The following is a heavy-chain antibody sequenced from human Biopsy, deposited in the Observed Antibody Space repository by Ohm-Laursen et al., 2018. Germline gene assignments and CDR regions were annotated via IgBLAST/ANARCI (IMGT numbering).Heavy chain of an antibody. Sequence: ATVKISCKASGYTFTSFDINWVRQATGQGLEWMGWMNPNSGNTGYAQKLQGRVTMTRNTSISTAYMELSSLTSEDTALYFCARVEDKALDHYFDYWGQGTLVTVSS. J-gene: IGHJ4*02. CDR2: MNPNSGNT. V-gene: IGHV1-8*01. CDR1: GYTFTSFD. D-gene: IGHD3-3*01. CDR3: ARVEDKALDHYFDY.